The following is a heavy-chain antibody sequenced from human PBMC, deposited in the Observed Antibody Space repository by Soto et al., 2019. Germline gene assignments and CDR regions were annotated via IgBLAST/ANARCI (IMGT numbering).Heavy chain of an antibody. D-gene: IGHD2-15*01. CDR3: AEEGSCGGGSLCWSQGFDD. CDR1: GFIFSSYG. CDR2: ISYEGSHT. J-gene: IGHJ4*02. V-gene: IGHV3-30*18. Sequence: QVQLVESGGGVVQPGRSLRLSCAASGFIFSSYGMHWVRQAPGKGLEWVAVISYEGSHTYYADSVKGRFTITRDNSKTSLYLQINSLRLHGTAVYSCAEEGSCGGGSLCWSQGFDDWGKGTRVPVSP.